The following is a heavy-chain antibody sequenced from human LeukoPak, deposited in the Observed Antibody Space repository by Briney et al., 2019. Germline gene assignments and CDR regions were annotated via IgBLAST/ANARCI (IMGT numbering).Heavy chain of an antibody. CDR1: GFTFSSYE. Sequence: GGSLRLSCAASGFTFSSYEMNWVRQAAGKGLEWVSYISSGGDPIYYADSVKGRFTISRDNAKNSLYLQMNSLRAEDTAVYYCARENSGDYGDGFDIWGQGTMVTVS. CDR3: ARENSGDYGDGFDI. D-gene: IGHD4-17*01. V-gene: IGHV3-48*03. CDR2: ISSGGDPI. J-gene: IGHJ3*02.